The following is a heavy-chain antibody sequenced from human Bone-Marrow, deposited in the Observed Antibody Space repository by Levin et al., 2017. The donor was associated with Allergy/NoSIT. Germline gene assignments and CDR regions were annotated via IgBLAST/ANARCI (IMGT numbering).Heavy chain of an antibody. V-gene: IGHV3-30*02. CDR3: AKDPCSSATCYGSYYYFDGFDV. J-gene: IGHJ6*02. CDR2: VSYDGKNA. CDR1: GFTFVKYG. D-gene: IGHD2-2*01. Sequence: GGSLRLSCAASGFTFVKYGMHWVRQLPGKGLEWVAFVSYDGKNAYYAESVRGRFTISRDNAKDRLFLQLNSLRADDTAVYFCAKDPCSSATCYGSYYYFDGFDVWGRGTTVTVSS.